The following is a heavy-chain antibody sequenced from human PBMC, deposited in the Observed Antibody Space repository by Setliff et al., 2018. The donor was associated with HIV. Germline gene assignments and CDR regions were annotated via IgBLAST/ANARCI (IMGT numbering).Heavy chain of an antibody. CDR3: TGDYNSGSHRFDY. CDR1: GGSISSYY. J-gene: IGHJ4*02. CDR2: IYPIGSPDYPSGNT. D-gene: IGHD3-10*01. Sequence: ETLSLTCTVSGGSISSYYWSWIRQSPGKGLEWIGYIYPIGSPDYPSGNTVYNPSFRSRVTLSLDTSKNQSSLKLTSVTAADAAVYYCTGDYNSGSHRFDYWGQGTPVTVSS. V-gene: IGHV4-4*08.